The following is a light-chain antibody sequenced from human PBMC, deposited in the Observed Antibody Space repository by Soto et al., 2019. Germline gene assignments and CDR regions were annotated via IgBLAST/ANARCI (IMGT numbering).Light chain of an antibody. V-gene: IGKV3-20*01. CDR1: QSVSSSY. Sequence: EIVLTQSPGTLSLSPGERATLSCRASQSVSSSYLACYQQKPGQAPRLLIYGASSRATGIPDRFSGSGSGTDLTLPISRLDPGGCAVYLCQQDGSSPFTFRLGTKVDI. J-gene: IGKJ3*01. CDR2: GAS. CDR3: QQDGSSPFT.